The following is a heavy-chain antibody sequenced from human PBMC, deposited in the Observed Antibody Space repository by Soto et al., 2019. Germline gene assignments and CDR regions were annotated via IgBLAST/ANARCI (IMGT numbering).Heavy chain of an antibody. Sequence: SSVKVSCKASVCTFSSYAISWVRQAPGQGLEWMGGIIPIFGTANYAQKFQGRVTITADESTSTAYMELSSLRSEDTAVYYCATGTWDYDSSGYYNGMDVWGQGTTVTVSS. CDR1: VCTFSSYA. CDR3: ATGTWDYDSSGYYNGMDV. D-gene: IGHD3-22*01. CDR2: IIPIFGTA. V-gene: IGHV1-69*13. J-gene: IGHJ6*02.